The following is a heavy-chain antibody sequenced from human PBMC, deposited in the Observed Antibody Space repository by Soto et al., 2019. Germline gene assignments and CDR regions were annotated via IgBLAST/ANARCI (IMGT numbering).Heavy chain of an antibody. CDR3: ARDRSNSVVVPGCMDV. J-gene: IGHJ6*02. CDR2: ISRSSTYI. Sequence: GGSLRLSCEASGINFSSYTMNWVRQAPGKGLEWVSSISRSSTYIDYADSVKGRFTISRDNAKNSLYLQMNSLRAEDTAVYYCARDRSNSVVVPGCMDVWGQGTTVTVSS. D-gene: IGHD2-2*01. CDR1: GINFSSYT. V-gene: IGHV3-21*01.